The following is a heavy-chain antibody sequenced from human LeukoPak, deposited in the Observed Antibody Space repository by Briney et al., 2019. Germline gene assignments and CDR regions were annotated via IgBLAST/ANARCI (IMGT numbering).Heavy chain of an antibody. CDR1: GGSISSSSYY. Sequence: PSETLSLTCTVSGGSISSSSYYWGWIRQPPGKGLEWIGSIYYSGSTYYNPSLKSRVTISADTSKNQFSLKLSSVTAADTAVYYCARSGGGYSGYGIWGQGTMVTVSS. CDR3: ARSGGGYSGYGI. CDR2: IYYSGST. D-gene: IGHD5-12*01. J-gene: IGHJ3*02. V-gene: IGHV4-39*07.